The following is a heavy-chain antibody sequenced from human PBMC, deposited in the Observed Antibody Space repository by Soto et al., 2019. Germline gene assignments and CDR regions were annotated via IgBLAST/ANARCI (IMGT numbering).Heavy chain of an antibody. CDR2: IYPGDSNT. V-gene: IGHV5-51*01. J-gene: IGHJ4*02. CDR1: GYTFTSYW. D-gene: IGHD2-2*01. Sequence: PGESLKISCKGSGYTFTSYWIGWVRQMPGKGLEWMGIIYPGDSNTRYSPSFQGQVPISADKSISTASLQRSSLKATDTAMYFCAIQGYCSTTACYAVDYWGQGTLVTVSS. CDR3: AIQGYCSTTACYAVDY.